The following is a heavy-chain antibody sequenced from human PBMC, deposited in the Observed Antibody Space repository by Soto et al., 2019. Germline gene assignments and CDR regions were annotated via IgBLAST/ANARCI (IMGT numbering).Heavy chain of an antibody. CDR1: GFAFSNYW. J-gene: IGHJ4*02. V-gene: IGHV3-7*01. CDR3: ARGGTSMIVVGAFDV. D-gene: IGHD3-22*01. Sequence: EVQLVESGGGLVQPGGSLRLSCAASGFAFSNYWMSWVRQARGKGLEWVATIKQDGSEKYYVDSVKGRFTISRDKDKNPLDLQMNGLRAEDTAVYHCARGGTSMIVVGAFDVWGQGTLVTVSS. CDR2: IKQDGSEK.